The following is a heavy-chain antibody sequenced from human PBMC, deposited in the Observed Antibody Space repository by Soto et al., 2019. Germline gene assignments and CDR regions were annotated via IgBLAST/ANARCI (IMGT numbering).Heavy chain of an antibody. V-gene: IGHV1-46*01. D-gene: IGHD3-9*01. CDR1: GYTLTSYY. CDR3: ARGDYDVLTGYYPLDF. J-gene: IGHJ4*02. Sequence: ASVKVSCKASGYTLTSYYMHWVRQAHGQGLAWMGIINPSGGSTSYAQNYQGRITMTSDTSTTTVYMELSSLRSEDTAVYFCARGDYDVLTGYYPLDFWGQGTLVTVSS. CDR2: INPSGGST.